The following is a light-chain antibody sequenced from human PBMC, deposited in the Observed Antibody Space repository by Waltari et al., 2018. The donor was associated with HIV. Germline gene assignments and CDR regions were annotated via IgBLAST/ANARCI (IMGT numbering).Light chain of an antibody. CDR2: QHN. V-gene: IGLV3-1*01. J-gene: IGLJ2*01. Sequence: SYKLTQPPSVSVSPGQTASITCSGDKLEDKYACWYQQKPGQSPVLVIYQHNKRPSGIPERFSGSNSGNTATLTISGTQAMDEADYYCQAWGSSTVIFGGGTKLTFL. CDR1: KLEDKY. CDR3: QAWGSSTVI.